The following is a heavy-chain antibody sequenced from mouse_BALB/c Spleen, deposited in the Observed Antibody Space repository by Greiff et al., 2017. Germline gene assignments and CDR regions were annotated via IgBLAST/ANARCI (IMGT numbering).Heavy chain of an antibody. Sequence: QVQLQQSGAELVRPGVSVKISCKGSGYTFTDYAMHWVKQSHAKSLEWIGVISTYYGDASYNQKFKGKATMTVDKSSSTAYMELARLTSEDSAIFYYASVYYVNYDYYAMDYWGQGTSVTVSS. D-gene: IGHD2-1*01. J-gene: IGHJ4*01. V-gene: IGHV1S137*01. CDR3: ASVYYVNYDYYAMDY. CDR2: ISTYYGDA. CDR1: GYTFTDYA.